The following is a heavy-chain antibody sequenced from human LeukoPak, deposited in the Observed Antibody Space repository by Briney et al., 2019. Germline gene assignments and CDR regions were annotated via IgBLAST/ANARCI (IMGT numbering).Heavy chain of an antibody. D-gene: IGHD4-17*01. J-gene: IGHJ4*02. V-gene: IGHV3-30*18. CDR2: ISYDGTNK. CDR3: VKDVTDYALPGTDFDY. CDR1: GFTFSNYD. Sequence: GGSLRLSCAASGFTFSNYDMHWVPQAPTKGLEWVAVISYDGTNKYYAESVKGRFTISRDNSKSTLYLQMNSLRAEDTAVYYCVKDVTDYALPGTDFDYWGQGTLVTVSS.